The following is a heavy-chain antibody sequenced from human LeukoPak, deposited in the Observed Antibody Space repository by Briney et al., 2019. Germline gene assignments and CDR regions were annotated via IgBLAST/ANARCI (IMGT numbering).Heavy chain of an antibody. CDR3: AKGHTYGLGESYLDF. J-gene: IGHJ4*02. D-gene: IGHD5-18*01. V-gene: IGHV3-9*01. CDR2: ISWNSGSI. Sequence: GGSLRLSCEASGYTFDDYAMHWVRQAPGKGLEWVSAISWNSGSIGYADSGKGRFTISRDNGKNSLYLQMNSLRTEDTALYYCAKGHTYGLGESYLDFWGQGTLVSVSS. CDR1: GYTFDDYA.